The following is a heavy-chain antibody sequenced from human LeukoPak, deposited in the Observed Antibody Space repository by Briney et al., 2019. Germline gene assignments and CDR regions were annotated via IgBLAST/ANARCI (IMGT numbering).Heavy chain of an antibody. J-gene: IGHJ4*02. D-gene: IGHD3-10*01. CDR2: IYYRGSA. V-gene: IGHV4-61*01. Sequence: SETLSLTCTVSGGSISSSSYYWSWIRQPPGKGLEWIGYIYYRGSANYNPSLKSRVTISVDTSKNQFSLKLNSVTAADTAVYYCARAGNYYTSGSYLGYWGQGTLVTVSS. CDR3: ARAGNYYTSGSYLGY. CDR1: GGSISSSSYY.